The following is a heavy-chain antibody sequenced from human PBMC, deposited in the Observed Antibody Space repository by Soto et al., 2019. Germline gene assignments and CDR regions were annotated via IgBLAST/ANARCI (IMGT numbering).Heavy chain of an antibody. D-gene: IGHD2-8*01. V-gene: IGHV1-18*01. Sequence: ASVKVSCKASGYTFTSYGISWVRQAPGQGLEWMGWISAYNGNTNYAQKFQGRVTITADESTSTAYMELSSLRSEDTAVYYCARRYAGNFDYWGQGTLVTVS. CDR1: GYTFTSYG. CDR3: ARRYAGNFDY. J-gene: IGHJ4*02. CDR2: ISAYNGNT.